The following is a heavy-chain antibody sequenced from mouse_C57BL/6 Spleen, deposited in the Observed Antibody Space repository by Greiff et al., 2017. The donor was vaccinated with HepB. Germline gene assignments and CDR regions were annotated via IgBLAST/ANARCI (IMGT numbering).Heavy chain of an antibody. CDR3: ARDRFYDGYYPYYAMDY. D-gene: IGHD2-3*01. Sequence: EVMLVESGGGLVKPGGSLKLSCAASGFTFSSYAMSWVRQTPEKRLEWVATISDGGSYTYYPDNVKGRFTISRDNAKNNLYLQMSHLKSEDTAMYYCARDRFYDGYYPYYAMDYWGQGTSVTVSS. J-gene: IGHJ4*01. CDR1: GFTFSSYA. CDR2: ISDGGSYT. V-gene: IGHV5-4*01.